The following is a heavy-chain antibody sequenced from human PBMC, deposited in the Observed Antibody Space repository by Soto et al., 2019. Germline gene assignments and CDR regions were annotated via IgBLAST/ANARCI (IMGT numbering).Heavy chain of an antibody. Sequence: GASVKVSCKASGYTFTSYGISWVRHAPGQGLEWMGWISAYNGNTNYAQKLQGRVTMTTDTSTSTAYMELRSLRSDDTAVYYCARDRSSWDAYSYGSWGQGTLVTVSS. D-gene: IGHD5-18*01. V-gene: IGHV1-18*01. CDR3: ARDRSSWDAYSYGS. CDR2: ISAYNGNT. J-gene: IGHJ4*02. CDR1: GYTFTSYG.